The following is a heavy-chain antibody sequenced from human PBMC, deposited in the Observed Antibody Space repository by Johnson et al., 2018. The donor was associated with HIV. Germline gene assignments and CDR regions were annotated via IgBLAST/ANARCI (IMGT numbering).Heavy chain of an antibody. CDR3: ARTLKWELGLPDWDSFDI. J-gene: IGHJ3*02. CDR1: GFTFGSYG. CDR2: ISYDGSNK. D-gene: IGHD1-26*01. Sequence: VQLVESGGGVVQPGRSLRLSCAASGFTFGSYGMHWVRQAPGKGLEWVAVISYDGSNKYSADSVKGRFIISRDNANNSLYLQMNSLRAEDTALYYCARTLKWELGLPDWDSFDIWGQGTMVTVSA. V-gene: IGHV3-30*03.